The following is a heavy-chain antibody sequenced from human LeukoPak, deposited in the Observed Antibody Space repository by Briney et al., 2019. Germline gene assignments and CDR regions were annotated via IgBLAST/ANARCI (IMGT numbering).Heavy chain of an antibody. Sequence: GGSLRLSCAASGFTFSSYWMSWVRQAPGKGLEWVANIKQDGSEKYYVDSVKGRFTISRDNAKNSLYLHMNSLRAEDTAVYYCALLLRELSPFDYWGQGTLVTVSS. CDR2: IKQDGSEK. CDR3: ALLLRELSPFDY. J-gene: IGHJ4*02. V-gene: IGHV3-7*01. D-gene: IGHD3-16*02. CDR1: GFTFSSYW.